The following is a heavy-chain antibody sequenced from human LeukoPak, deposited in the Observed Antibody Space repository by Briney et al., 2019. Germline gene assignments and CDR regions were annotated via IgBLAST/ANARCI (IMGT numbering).Heavy chain of an antibody. D-gene: IGHD3-22*01. CDR1: GGSIGTYY. V-gene: IGHV4-59*12. CDR3: AREDYYDSSGYYYWVY. Sequence: SETLSLTCTVSGGSIGTYYWSWIRQPPGKGLEWIGYIYYSGSTQYNPSLESQVTISVDTSKNQFSLKLSSVTAADTAVYYCAREDYYDSSGYYYWVYWGQGTLVTVSP. J-gene: IGHJ4*02. CDR2: IYYSGST.